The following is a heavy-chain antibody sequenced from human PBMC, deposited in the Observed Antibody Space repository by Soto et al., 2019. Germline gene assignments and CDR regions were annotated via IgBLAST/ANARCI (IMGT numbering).Heavy chain of an antibody. V-gene: IGHV3-33*01. J-gene: IGHJ6*03. CDR1: RLPFSIYD. CDR3: AGEPKGGAYDMDV. D-gene: IGHD3-16*01. CDR2: IWSDGSRT. Sequence: GGSRRRSWAASRLPFSIYDMHGVRQAPGKGLEWVALIWSDGSRTFYGDSVKGRFTISRDNFKNTLYLQINSLRAEDAAVYYCAGEPKGGAYDMDVWGQGTTVTVSS.